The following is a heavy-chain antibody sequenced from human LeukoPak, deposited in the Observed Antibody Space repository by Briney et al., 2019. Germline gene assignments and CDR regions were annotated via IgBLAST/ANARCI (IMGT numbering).Heavy chain of an antibody. Sequence: GGSLRLSCAASGFTFSNAWMSWVRQAPGKGLEWVGRMKSKTDGGATDYAAPVKGRFTISRDDSKNTLYLQMSSLKTEDTAVYYCTTERGSASWYEYYLDYWGQGTLVPVSS. CDR1: GFTFSNAW. CDR2: MKSKTDGGAT. D-gene: IGHD6-13*01. J-gene: IGHJ4*02. CDR3: TTERGSASWYEYYLDY. V-gene: IGHV3-15*01.